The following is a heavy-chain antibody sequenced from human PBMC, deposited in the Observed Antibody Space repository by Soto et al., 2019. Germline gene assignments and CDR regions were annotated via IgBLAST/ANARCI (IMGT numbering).Heavy chain of an antibody. D-gene: IGHD3-10*01. CDR1: GDTFNSHT. J-gene: IGHJ5*01. V-gene: IGHV1-69*06. Sequence: VQLVQSGAEVRKPGSSVRVSCETSGDTFNSHTINWLRQAPVQGLEWMGGIIPVFGSPTYAQKFQARLTITADTSTQTAYLELSSLTSDDTTFYFCARHITRTNNWFHSLGQGTLVTVSS. CDR2: IIPVFGSP. CDR3: ARHITRTNNWFHS.